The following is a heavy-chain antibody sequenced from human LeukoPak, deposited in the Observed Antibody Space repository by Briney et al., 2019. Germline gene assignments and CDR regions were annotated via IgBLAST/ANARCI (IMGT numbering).Heavy chain of an antibody. V-gene: IGHV4-59*01. J-gene: IGHJ6*03. CDR2: IYYGGST. Sequence: SETLSLTCTVSGGSISSYYWSWIRQPPGKGLEWIGYIYYGGSTNYNPSLKSRVTISVDTSKNQFSLKLSSVTAADTAVYYCARSTYYYGSGSMRSDYYMDVWGKGTTVTISS. CDR1: GGSISSYY. CDR3: ARSTYYYGSGSMRSDYYMDV. D-gene: IGHD3-10*01.